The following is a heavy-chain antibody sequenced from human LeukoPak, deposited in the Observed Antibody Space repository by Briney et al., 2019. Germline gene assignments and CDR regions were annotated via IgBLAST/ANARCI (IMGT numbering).Heavy chain of an antibody. CDR2: ISGSGGNT. CDR3: AKDLYGDYDFDC. Sequence: PSETLSLTCTVSGDSINSLDLWSWVRQAPGKGLEWVSVISGSGGNTYYADSVKGRFTISRDNSKNTLYLQLNSLRAEDTAVYYCAKDLYGDYDFDCWGQGTLVTVSS. J-gene: IGHJ4*02. V-gene: IGHV3-23*01. D-gene: IGHD4-17*01. CDR1: GDSINSLD.